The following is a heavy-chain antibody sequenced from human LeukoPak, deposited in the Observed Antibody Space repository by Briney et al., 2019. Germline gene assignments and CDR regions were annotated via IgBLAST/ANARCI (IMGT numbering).Heavy chain of an antibody. J-gene: IGHJ5*02. CDR2: INHGGST. D-gene: IGHD1-26*01. CDR3: ARKQGAGATVWFDP. Sequence: SETLSLTCAVYGGSLSAYYWTWIRQPPGKGLEWIGEINHGGSTNYNPSLKSRVTISIDTSKNQFSLKLSSVTAADTAVYYCARKQGAGATVWFDPWGQGTLVTVSS. V-gene: IGHV4-34*01. CDR1: GGSLSAYY.